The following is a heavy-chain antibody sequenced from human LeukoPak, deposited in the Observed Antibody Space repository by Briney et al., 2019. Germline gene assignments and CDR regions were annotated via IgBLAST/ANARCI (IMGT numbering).Heavy chain of an antibody. D-gene: IGHD2-15*01. CDR2: ISDDGSNE. Sequence: GGSPRLSCAASGFSFSSYGMHWVRQAPGKGLEWVAGISDDGSNEYYADSVRGRFTISRDNSKNMLYLQMNSMRAEDTAVYYCAGGWYFFDYCGQGTLVIVSS. CDR3: AGGWYFFDY. V-gene: IGHV3-30*03. J-gene: IGHJ4*02. CDR1: GFSFSSYG.